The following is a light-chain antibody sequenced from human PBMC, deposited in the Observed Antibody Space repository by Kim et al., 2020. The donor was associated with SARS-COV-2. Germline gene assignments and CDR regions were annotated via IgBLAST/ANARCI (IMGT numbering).Light chain of an antibody. V-gene: IGLV3-1*01. CDR1: GDKH. J-gene: IGLJ1*01. CDR2: QDP. CDR3: QAWDRNTCV. Sequence: GDKHVSWYQQKPGQSPVLVIYQDPRRPSGIPERFSGSNSGSTATLTISGTQTMDEADYYCQAWDRNTCVFGTGTKVTVL.